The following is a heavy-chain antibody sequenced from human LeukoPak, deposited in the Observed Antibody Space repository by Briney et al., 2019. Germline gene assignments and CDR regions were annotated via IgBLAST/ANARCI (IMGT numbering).Heavy chain of an antibody. D-gene: IGHD1-26*01. CDR2: IRSKAYGGTT. J-gene: IGHJ4*02. CDR3: AKVKGVGATTNAFDY. Sequence: GGSLRLSCTASGFTFGDYAMSWVRQAPGKGLEWVGFIRSKAYGGTTEYAASVKGRFTISRDDSKSIAYLQMNSLRAEDTAVYYCAKVKGVGATTNAFDYWGQGTLVTVSS. V-gene: IGHV3-49*04. CDR1: GFTFGDYA.